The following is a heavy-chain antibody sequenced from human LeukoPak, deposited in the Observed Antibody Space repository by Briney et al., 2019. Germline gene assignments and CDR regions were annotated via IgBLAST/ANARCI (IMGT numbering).Heavy chain of an antibody. D-gene: IGHD3-22*01. V-gene: IGHV3-21*03. J-gene: IGHJ1*01. CDR2: ISSSSSYI. Sequence: GGSLRLSCAASGFTLSSYSMNWVRQAPGKGLEWASSISSSSSYIYYADSVKGRFTISRDNAENSLYLQMNSLRAEDTAVYYCARDTYYYDSSGYYKYFQHWGQGTLVTVSS. CDR3: ARDTYYYDSSGYYKYFQH. CDR1: GFTLSSYS.